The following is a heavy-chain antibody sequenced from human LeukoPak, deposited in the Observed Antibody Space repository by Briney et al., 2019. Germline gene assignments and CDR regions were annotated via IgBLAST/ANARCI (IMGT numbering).Heavy chain of an antibody. Sequence: SETLSLTCTVSGGSISSYYWSWIRRPPGRGLEWIGYIYYSGSTNYNPSLKSRVTISVDTSKNQFSLKLSSVTAADTAVYYCAREGYCSSTSCYYYYGMDVWGQGTTVTVSS. J-gene: IGHJ6*02. V-gene: IGHV4-59*01. CDR2: IYYSGST. CDR1: GGSISSYY. D-gene: IGHD2-2*01. CDR3: AREGYCSSTSCYYYYGMDV.